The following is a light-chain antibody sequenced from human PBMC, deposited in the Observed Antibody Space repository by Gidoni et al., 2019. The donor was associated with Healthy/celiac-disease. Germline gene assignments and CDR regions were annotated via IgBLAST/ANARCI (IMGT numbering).Light chain of an antibody. V-gene: IGKV1-27*01. Sequence: DLQFTQSPSSLSASVGDRVTITCRASQGISNYLAWYQQKPGKVPKLLIYAASTLQSGVPSRFSGSGSGTDFTLTISSLQPEDVATYYCQKYNSAPPWTFGQXTKVEIK. CDR1: QGISNY. J-gene: IGKJ1*01. CDR2: AAS. CDR3: QKYNSAPPWT.